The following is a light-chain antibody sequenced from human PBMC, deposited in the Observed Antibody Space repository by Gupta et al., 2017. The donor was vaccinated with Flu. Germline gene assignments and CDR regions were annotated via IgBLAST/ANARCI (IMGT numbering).Light chain of an antibody. CDR3: QQSYDITWT. CDR1: RYINNF. CDR2: AAS. Sequence: TQLPRSPSSLSASVGDRVTITCRASRYINNFLNWYQQQPGKAPKLLIYAASILQRGVPSRFSGSGSGTDFTLSITSLQPEDFATYYCQQSYDITWTFGQGTKVEIK. J-gene: IGKJ1*01. V-gene: IGKV1-39*01.